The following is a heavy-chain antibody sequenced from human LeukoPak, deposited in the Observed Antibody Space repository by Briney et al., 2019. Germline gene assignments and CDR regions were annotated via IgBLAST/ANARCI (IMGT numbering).Heavy chain of an antibody. CDR2: IDPSDSYT. D-gene: IGHD5-12*01. V-gene: IGHV5-10-1*01. CDR1: GYSFTSYW. J-gene: IGHJ4*02. Sequence: GESLRISCKGSGYSFTSYWISWVRQMPGKGLEWMGRIDPSDSYTNYSPSFQGHVTISADKSISTAYLQWSSLKASDTAMYYCARGWDIVATLPEFDYWGQGTLVTVSS. CDR3: ARGWDIVATLPEFDY.